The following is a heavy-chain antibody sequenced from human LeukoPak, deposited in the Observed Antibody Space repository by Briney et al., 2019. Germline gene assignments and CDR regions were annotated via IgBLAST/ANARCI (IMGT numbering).Heavy chain of an antibody. CDR2: IYSGGST. Sequence: GGSLTLSCAASGFTVSSNYMSWVRQAPGKGLEWVSVIYSGGSTYYADSVKSRFTISRDNSKNTLYLQMNSLRAEDTAVYYCARTYGDYYYYMDVWGKGTTVTISS. V-gene: IGHV3-66*01. D-gene: IGHD4-17*01. CDR3: ARTYGDYYYYMDV. CDR1: GFTVSSNY. J-gene: IGHJ6*03.